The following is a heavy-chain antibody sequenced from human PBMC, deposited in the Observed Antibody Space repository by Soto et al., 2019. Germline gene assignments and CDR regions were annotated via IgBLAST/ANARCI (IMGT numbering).Heavy chain of an antibody. CDR1: GGTFSSYT. D-gene: IGHD3-10*01. Sequence: SVKVSCKASGGTFSSYTISWVRQAPGQGLEWMGRIIPILGIANYAQKFQGRVTITADKSTSTAYMELSSLRSEDTAVYYCARAILLWFGELLTPNNWFDPWGQGTLVTVSS. CDR2: IIPILGIA. V-gene: IGHV1-69*02. J-gene: IGHJ5*02. CDR3: ARAILLWFGELLTPNNWFDP.